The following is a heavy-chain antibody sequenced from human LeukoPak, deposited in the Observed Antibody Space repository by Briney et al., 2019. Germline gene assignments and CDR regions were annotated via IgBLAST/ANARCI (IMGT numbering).Heavy chain of an antibody. CDR1: GGSISSYY. CDR3: ASVTYYYDSKSPSSGWFDP. D-gene: IGHD3-22*01. J-gene: IGHJ5*02. CDR2: IYYSGST. V-gene: IGHV4-59*01. Sequence: SETLSLTCTVSGGSISSYYWSWIRQSPGKGLEWIGYIYYSGSTNYNPSLKSRVTISVDTSKDQFSLKLSSVTAADTAVDYCASVTYYYDSKSPSSGWFDPWGQGTLVTVSS.